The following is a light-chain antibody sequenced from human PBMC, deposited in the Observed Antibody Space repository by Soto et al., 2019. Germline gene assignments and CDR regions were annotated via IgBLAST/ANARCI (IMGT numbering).Light chain of an antibody. J-gene: IGKJ1*01. Sequence: DIQMTQTPSILSGSVGDRVTITCRASQSISSWLAWYQQKPGKAPKLLIYDASSLESGVPSRFSGIGSGTDFTLAISSLQPEDSATYYCLQDINYPWKFGQGT. CDR1: QSISSW. V-gene: IGKV1-5*01. CDR3: LQDINYPWK. CDR2: DAS.